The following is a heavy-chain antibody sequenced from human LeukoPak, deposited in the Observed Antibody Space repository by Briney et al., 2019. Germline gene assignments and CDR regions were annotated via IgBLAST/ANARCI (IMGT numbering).Heavy chain of an antibody. CDR2: ISGSGSST. Sequence: GGSLRLSCAASGFTVSSTYMSWVRQAPGKGLEWVAAISGSGSSTAYADSVKGRLNISRDNFKNMLYLQVNSLRAEDTAIYYCAKESGDDGDFDYWGRGTLVVVSS. D-gene: IGHD4-17*01. CDR1: GFTVSSTY. J-gene: IGHJ4*02. V-gene: IGHV3-23*01. CDR3: AKESGDDGDFDY.